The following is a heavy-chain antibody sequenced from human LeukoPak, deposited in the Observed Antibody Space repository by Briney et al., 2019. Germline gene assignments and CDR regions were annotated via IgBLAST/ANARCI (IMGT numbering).Heavy chain of an antibody. Sequence: PGGSLRLSCAASGFTFRSYWMTWVRQAPGKGLEWVANIGQDGSEKYYVDSVKGRFTISRDNAKNSLYLQMNSLRAEDTAVYYCARSNSGYAGSCCWGQGTLVTVSS. V-gene: IGHV3-7*01. J-gene: IGHJ4*02. CDR3: ARSNSGYAGSCC. CDR2: IGQDGSEK. D-gene: IGHD5-12*01. CDR1: GFTFRSYW.